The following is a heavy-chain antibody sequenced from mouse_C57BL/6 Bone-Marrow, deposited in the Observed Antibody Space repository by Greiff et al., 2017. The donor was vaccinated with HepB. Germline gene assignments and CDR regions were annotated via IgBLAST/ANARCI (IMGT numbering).Heavy chain of an antibody. V-gene: IGHV10-1*01. CDR2: IRSKSNNYAT. CDR3: VRHGGTFEFAY. J-gene: IGHJ3*01. CDR1: GFSFNTYA. Sequence: EVQGVESGGGLVQPKGSLKLSCAASGFSFNTYAMNWVRQAPGKGLEWVARIRSKSNNYATYYADSVKDRFTISRDDSESMLYLQMNNLKTEDTAMYYCVRHGGTFEFAYWGQGTLVTVSA. D-gene: IGHD3-3*01.